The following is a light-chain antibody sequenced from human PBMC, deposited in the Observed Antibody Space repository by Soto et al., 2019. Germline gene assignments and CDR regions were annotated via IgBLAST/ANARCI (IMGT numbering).Light chain of an antibody. CDR1: QTISSW. V-gene: IGKV1-5*03. Sequence: DIQMTQSPSTLSGSVGDRVTITCRVSQTISSWLSWYQQKPGKAPKLLIYKASTLKSGVPSRFSGSGSGTEFTLTISSLQSEDFAVYYCQQYGSSTRTFGQGTKV. J-gene: IGKJ1*01. CDR3: QQYGSSTRT. CDR2: KAS.